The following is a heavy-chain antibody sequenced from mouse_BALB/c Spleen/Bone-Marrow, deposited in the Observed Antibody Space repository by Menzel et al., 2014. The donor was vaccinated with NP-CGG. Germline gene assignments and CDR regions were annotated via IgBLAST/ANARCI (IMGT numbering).Heavy chain of an antibody. CDR3: ATIYYDYDGYFDV. Sequence: VQLQQSGPGLVKPSQSLSLTCSVTGYSITSGDYWNWIRQFPGNKLEWMGYISYDGSNNYNPSLKNRISITRDTSKNQFFLKLNSVTTEDTATYYCATIYYDYDGYFDVWAQGPRSPSPQ. CDR2: ISYDGSN. V-gene: IGHV3-6*02. J-gene: IGHJ1*01. CDR1: GYSITSGDY. D-gene: IGHD2-4*01.